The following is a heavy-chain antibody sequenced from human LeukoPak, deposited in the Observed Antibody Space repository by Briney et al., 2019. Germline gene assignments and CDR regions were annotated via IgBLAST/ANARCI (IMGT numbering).Heavy chain of an antibody. Sequence: PSETLSLTCTVSGGFISSSSYYWAWIRQPPGKGLEWIGSIYYSGNTYYKSSLKSRVTIAVDTSKNQFSLKLNSVTAADTAVYYCARESYYDSSGYSHDAFDIWGQGTMVTVSS. D-gene: IGHD3-22*01. CDR3: ARESYYDSSGYSHDAFDI. V-gene: IGHV4-39*07. CDR2: IYYSGNT. CDR1: GGFISSSSYY. J-gene: IGHJ3*02.